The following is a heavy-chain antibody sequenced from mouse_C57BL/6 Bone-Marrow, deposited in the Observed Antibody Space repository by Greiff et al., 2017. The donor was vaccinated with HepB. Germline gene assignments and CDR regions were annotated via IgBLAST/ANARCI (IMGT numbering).Heavy chain of an antibody. J-gene: IGHJ4*01. V-gene: IGHV5-17*01. CDR2: ISSGSSTI. D-gene: IGHD2-3*01. CDR1: GFTFSDYG. CDR3: ARRWLYAMDY. Sequence: EVNLVDSGGGLVKPGGSLKLSCAASGFTFSDYGMHWVRQAPEKGLEWVAYISSGSSTIYYADTVKGRFTISRDNAKNTLFLQMTSLRSEDTAMYYCARRWLYAMDYWGQGTSVTVSS.